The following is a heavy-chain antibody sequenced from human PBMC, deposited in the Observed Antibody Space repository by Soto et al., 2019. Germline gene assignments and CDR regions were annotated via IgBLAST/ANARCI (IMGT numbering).Heavy chain of an antibody. CDR2: IIPIFGTA. Sequence: SVKVSCKASGGTFSSYAISWVRQAPGQGLEWMGGIIPIFGTANYAQKFQGRVTITADESTSTAYMELSSLRSEDTAVYYCAHLRMETLRLNWFDPWGQGTLVTVSS. CDR1: GGTFSSYA. V-gene: IGHV1-69*13. CDR3: AHLRMETLRLNWFDP. J-gene: IGHJ5*02. D-gene: IGHD4-17*01.